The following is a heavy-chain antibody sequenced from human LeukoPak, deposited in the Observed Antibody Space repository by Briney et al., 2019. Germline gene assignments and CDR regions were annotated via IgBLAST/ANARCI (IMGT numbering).Heavy chain of an antibody. CDR2: IYYSGST. CDR1: GGSISSSSYY. D-gene: IGHD3-22*01. Sequence: SETLSLTCTVSGGSISSSSYYWSWIRQPPGKGLEWIGSIYYSGSTYYNPSLKSRVTISVDTSKNQFSLKLSSVTAADTAVYYCARLRNYYDSSGYYYSDFDYWGQGTLVTVSS. J-gene: IGHJ4*02. CDR3: ARLRNYYDSSGYYYSDFDY. V-gene: IGHV4-39*01.